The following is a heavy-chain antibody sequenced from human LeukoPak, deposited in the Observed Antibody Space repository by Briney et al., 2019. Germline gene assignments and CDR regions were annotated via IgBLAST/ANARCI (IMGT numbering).Heavy chain of an antibody. V-gene: IGHV1-8*01. CDR3: AAYSSSWSYRDY. CDR2: MNPNSGNT. J-gene: IGHJ4*02. D-gene: IGHD6-13*01. CDR1: GYTFTSYD. Sequence: ASVKVSCKASGYTFTSYDINWVRQATGQGLEWMGWMNPNSGNTGYAQKFQGRVTMTRNTSISTAYMELSILRSEDTAVYYCAAYSSSWSYRDYWGQGNLVTVSS.